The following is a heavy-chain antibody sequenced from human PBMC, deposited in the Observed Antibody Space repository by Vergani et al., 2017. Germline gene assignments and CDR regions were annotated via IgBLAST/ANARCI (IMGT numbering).Heavy chain of an antibody. CDR3: ARQGHYYDNSGYYYCMDV. J-gene: IGHJ6*02. Sequence: EVQLVQSGAEVKKPGESLKISCKGSGYSFTSYWIGWVRQMPGKGLEWMGIIYPGDSDTRYSPSFQGQVTISADKSISTAYLQWSSLKASDTAMYYCARQGHYYDNSGYYYCMDVWGQGTTVTVSS. CDR1: GYSFTSYW. D-gene: IGHD3-22*01. V-gene: IGHV5-51*01. CDR2: IYPGDSDT.